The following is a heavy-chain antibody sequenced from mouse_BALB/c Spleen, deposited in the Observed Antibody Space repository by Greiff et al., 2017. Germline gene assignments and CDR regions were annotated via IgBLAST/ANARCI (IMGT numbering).Heavy chain of an antibody. J-gene: IGHJ4*01. D-gene: IGHD2-3*01. CDR2: IYPGDGDT. Sequence: LVESGPELVKPGASVKISCKASGYAFSSSWMNWVKQRPGQGLEWIGRIYPGDGDTNYNGKFKGKATLTADKSSSTAYMQLSSLTSVDSAVYFCARGLLRYYAMDYWGQGTSVTVSS. V-gene: IGHV1-82*01. CDR3: ARGLLRYYAMDY. CDR1: GYAFSSSW.